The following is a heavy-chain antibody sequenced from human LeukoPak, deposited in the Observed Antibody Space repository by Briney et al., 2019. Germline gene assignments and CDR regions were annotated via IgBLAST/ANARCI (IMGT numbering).Heavy chain of an antibody. CDR1: GGSISSGSYY. J-gene: IGHJ4*02. Sequence: PSETLSLTCTVSGGSISSGSYYWGWIRQPPGKGLQWIGSIYYSGITNCNPSLKSRVTISVDTSKNQFSLKLSSMTTADTAVYDCARRDTSSGYYVFIYWGQGTLVTVSS. D-gene: IGHD3-22*01. CDR3: ARRDTSSGYYVFIY. CDR2: IYYSGIT. V-gene: IGHV4-39*01.